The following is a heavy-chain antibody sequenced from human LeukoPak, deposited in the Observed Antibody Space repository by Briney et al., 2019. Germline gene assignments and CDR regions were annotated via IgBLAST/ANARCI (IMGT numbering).Heavy chain of an antibody. CDR3: ARVPPYYCSSTSCYANYFDY. D-gene: IGHD2-2*01. CDR2: IYYSGST. J-gene: IGHJ4*02. Sequence: SETLSLTCTVSGGSISSSSYYWGWIRQPPGKGLEWIGSIYYSGSTYYNPSLKSRVTISVDTSKNQFSLKLSSVTAADTAVYYCARVPPYYCSSTSCYANYFDYWGQGTLVTVSS. V-gene: IGHV4-39*01. CDR1: GGSISSSSYY.